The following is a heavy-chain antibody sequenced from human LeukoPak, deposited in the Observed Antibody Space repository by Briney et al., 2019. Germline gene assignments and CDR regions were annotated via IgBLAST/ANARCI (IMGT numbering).Heavy chain of an antibody. V-gene: IGHV3-48*01. D-gene: IGHD2/OR15-2a*01. J-gene: IGHJ4*02. CDR2: ISSGSTK. CDR3: ARGGLSIMGY. Sequence: GGSLRLSCGASGITFSSYSMNWVRQAPGKGLEWVSYISSGSTKYYADSVKGRFTISRDDARNSLYLQMNGLRAEDTAVYFCARGGLSIMGYWGQGTLVTVSS. CDR1: GITFSSYS.